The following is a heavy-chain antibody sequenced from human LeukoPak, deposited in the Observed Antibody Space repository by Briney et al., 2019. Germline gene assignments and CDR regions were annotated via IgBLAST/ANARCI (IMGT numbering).Heavy chain of an antibody. CDR1: GYSISSGYY. CDR2: IYHSGST. CDR3: ARQKPDRWELLTQYNWFDP. V-gene: IGHV4-38-2*02. J-gene: IGHJ5*02. Sequence: SETLSLTCTVSGYSISSGYYWGWIRQPPGKGLEWIGSIYHSGSTYYNPSLKSRVTISVDTSKNQFSLKLSSVTAADTAVYYCARQKPDRWELLTQYNWFDPWGQGTLVTVSS. D-gene: IGHD1-26*01.